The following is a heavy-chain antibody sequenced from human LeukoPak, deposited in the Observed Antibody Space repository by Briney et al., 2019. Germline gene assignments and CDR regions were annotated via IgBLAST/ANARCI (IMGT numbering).Heavy chain of an antibody. CDR2: IYYAGST. CDR1: GGSMNNYY. V-gene: IGHV4-59*08. J-gene: IGHJ3*02. Sequence: SATLSLTCTVSGGSMNNYYWTWMRQPPGKGPEWIGYIYYAGSTNYNPSLKSRVTISGDTSKNQFSLRLNSVTAADTAVYYCARLRFKLVTTPGFDIWGQGTMVTVSS. CDR3: ARLRFKLVTTPGFDI. D-gene: IGHD4-17*01.